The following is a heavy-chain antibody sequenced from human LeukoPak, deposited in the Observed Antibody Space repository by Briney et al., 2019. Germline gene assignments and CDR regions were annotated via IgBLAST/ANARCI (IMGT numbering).Heavy chain of an antibody. V-gene: IGHV3-7*01. CDR1: GFTFRDHW. CDR2: IKQGGSQK. J-gene: IGHJ4*02. Sequence: GGSLRLSCEASGFTFRDHWMTWVRQAPGKGLEWVANIKQGGSQKYYVDSVKGRFTISRDDVKSTLFLQMNNLRAEDSALYYCARGPNFGDYVDFLDSWGQGTLVSVSS. D-gene: IGHD4-17*01. CDR3: ARGPNFGDYVDFLDS.